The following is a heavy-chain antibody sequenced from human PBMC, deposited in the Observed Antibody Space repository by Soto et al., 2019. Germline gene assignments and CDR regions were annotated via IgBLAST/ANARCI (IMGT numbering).Heavy chain of an antibody. CDR2: IGTAGDT. V-gene: IGHV3-13*01. D-gene: IGHD3-16*01. J-gene: IGHJ3*02. Sequence: PGGSLRLSSAASGFTFSSSDMHWARQATGKGLEWVSAIGTAGDTYYPGSVKGRFTISRENAKNSLYLQMNSLRAGDTAVYYCARGGANDAFDIWGQGTMVTVSS. CDR3: ARGGANDAFDI. CDR1: GFTFSSSD.